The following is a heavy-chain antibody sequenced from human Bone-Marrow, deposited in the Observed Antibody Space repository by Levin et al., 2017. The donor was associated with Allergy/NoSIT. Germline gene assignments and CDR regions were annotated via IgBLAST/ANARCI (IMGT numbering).Heavy chain of an antibody. V-gene: IGHV3-30*15. D-gene: IGHD6-13*01. CDR2: TSHDGGTK. CDR1: RFPFHNYA. Sequence: LSLTCAASRFPFHNYAMHWVRQPPGKGLEWVAVTSHDGGTKYYADSVKGRFALSRDNSKNTVYLQMSGLRAEDTAMYYCARDSSSSYYGGFDNWGQGTLVTVSS. CDR3: ARDSSSSYYGGFDN. J-gene: IGHJ4*02.